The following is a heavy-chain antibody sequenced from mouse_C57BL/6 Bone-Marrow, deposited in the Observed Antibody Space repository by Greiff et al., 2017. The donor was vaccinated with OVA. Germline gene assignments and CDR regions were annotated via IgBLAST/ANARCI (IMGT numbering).Heavy chain of an antibody. V-gene: IGHV1-64*01. Sequence: QVQLQQPGAELVKPGASVKLSCKASGYTFTSYWMHWVKQRPGQGLEWIGMIHPNSGSTNYNEKFKSKATLTVDKSSSTAYMQLSSLTSEDSVVYYCARIYYGYDSWFAYWGQGTLVTVSA. J-gene: IGHJ3*01. D-gene: IGHD2-2*01. CDR1: GYTFTSYW. CDR3: ARIYYGYDSWFAY. CDR2: IHPNSGST.